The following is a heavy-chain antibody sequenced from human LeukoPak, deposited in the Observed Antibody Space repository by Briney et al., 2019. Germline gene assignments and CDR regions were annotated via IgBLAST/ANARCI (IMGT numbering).Heavy chain of an antibody. Sequence: SETLSLTRAVYNESFTAYYWSWIRQPPGKGLEWIGEIDHSGSTNYNPSLKSRVTISVDTSKNQFSLKLSSVTAADTAVYYCARGRVTMVRGQEPFDFWGQGTLVTVFS. J-gene: IGHJ4*02. D-gene: IGHD3-10*01. CDR1: NESFTAYY. V-gene: IGHV4-34*01. CDR2: IDHSGST. CDR3: ARGRVTMVRGQEPFDF.